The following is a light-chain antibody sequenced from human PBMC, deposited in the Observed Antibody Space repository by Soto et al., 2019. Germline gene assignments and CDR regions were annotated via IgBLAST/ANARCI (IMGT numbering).Light chain of an antibody. CDR1: SSDVGGYNY. Sequence: QSALTQPASVSGSPGQSITISCTGTSSDVGGYNYVSWYQQHPGKAPKLMIYEVTNRPSGVSNRFSGSESGNTASLTISGLQPEDEADYYCSSHTSSRTYVFGTGTKLTVL. V-gene: IGLV2-14*01. CDR2: EVT. J-gene: IGLJ1*01. CDR3: SSHTSSRTYV.